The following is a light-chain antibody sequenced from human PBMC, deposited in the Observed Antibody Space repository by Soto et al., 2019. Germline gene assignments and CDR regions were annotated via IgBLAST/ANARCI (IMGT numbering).Light chain of an antibody. CDR3: SSYTSSSPVV. V-gene: IGLV2-14*01. CDR1: SSDAGGYNY. J-gene: IGLJ2*01. Sequence: QSVLTQPASVSGSPGQAITISCTGTSSDAGGYNYVSWYQQHPGKAPKLMIYDVSNRPSGVSNRFSGSKSGNTASLTISGLQAEDGADYYCSSYTSSSPVVFGGGTKLTVL. CDR2: DVS.